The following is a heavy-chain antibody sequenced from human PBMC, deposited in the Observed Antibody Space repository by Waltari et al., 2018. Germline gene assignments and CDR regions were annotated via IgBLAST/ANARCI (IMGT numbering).Heavy chain of an antibody. CDR1: GASISGYY. Sequence: QVQLQESGPGLVKPSETLSLTCTVSGASISGYYWSWIRQPPGKGLEWIGFVYYTGSTNYNPPLKSRVTISEDTPKNQFALKLNSVTDADTAIYYCARSYGVTTSPIAGYWGQGTLVTVSS. V-gene: IGHV4-59*01. CDR3: ARSYGVTTSPIAGY. D-gene: IGHD4-17*01. CDR2: VYYTGST. J-gene: IGHJ4*02.